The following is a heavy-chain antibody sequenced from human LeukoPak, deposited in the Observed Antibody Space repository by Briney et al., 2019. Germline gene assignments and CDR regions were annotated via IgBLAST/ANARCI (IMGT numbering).Heavy chain of an antibody. CDR3: AEDRWTGFSAADS. CDR1: GFTFSNYG. Sequence: GRSLRLSCAASGFTFSNYGMHWFRRAPGKGLEWVAFIQSDETTKYYTDSVRGRFTISRDKSKNTLYLQMNSLRAEDTALFYCAEDRWTGFSAADSWGQGTLVTVSS. J-gene: IGHJ4*02. V-gene: IGHV3-30*02. CDR2: IQSDETTK. D-gene: IGHD3/OR15-3a*01.